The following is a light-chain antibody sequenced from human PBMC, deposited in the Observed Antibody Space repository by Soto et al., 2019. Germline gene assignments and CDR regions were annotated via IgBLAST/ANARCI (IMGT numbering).Light chain of an antibody. CDR3: HQYSNSPLT. J-gene: IGKJ4*01. Sequence: EIVLTQSPGTLSLSPGERATLSCRASQSVSSNLAWYQQKPGQAPRLLIYGASSRAIGIPDRFSGSGSGTDFTLTISRLESEDFAVYYCHQYSNSPLTFGGGTKVDIK. CDR1: QSVSSN. V-gene: IGKV3-20*01. CDR2: GAS.